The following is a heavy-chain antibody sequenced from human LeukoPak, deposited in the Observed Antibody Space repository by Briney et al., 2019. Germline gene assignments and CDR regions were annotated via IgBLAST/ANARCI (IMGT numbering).Heavy chain of an antibody. CDR2: IYTSGST. J-gene: IGHJ5*02. D-gene: IGHD1-1*01. V-gene: IGHV4-61*02. CDR1: GGSISSGSYY. Sequence: KSSQTLSLTCTVSGGSISSGSYYWSWIRQPAGKGLEWIGRIYTSGSTNYNPSLKSRVTISVDTSKHQFSLKLRSVTAADTAVYYCAGGRSTFIWFDPWGQGTQVTVSS. CDR3: AGGRSTFIWFDP.